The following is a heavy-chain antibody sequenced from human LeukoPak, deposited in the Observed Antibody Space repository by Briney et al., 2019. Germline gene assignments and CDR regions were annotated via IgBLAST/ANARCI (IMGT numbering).Heavy chain of an antibody. CDR3: ARDPGGIAVAGTGYNWFDP. D-gene: IGHD6-19*01. J-gene: IGHJ5*02. V-gene: IGHV3-7*01. CDR1: GFTFSSYW. CDR2: IKQDGSEK. Sequence: PGGSLRLSCAASGFTFSSYWMSWVRQAPGKGLEWVANIKQDGSEKYYVDSVKGRFTISRDNAKNSLYLQMNSLRAEDTAVYYCARDPGGIAVAGTGYNWFDPWGQGTLVTVSS.